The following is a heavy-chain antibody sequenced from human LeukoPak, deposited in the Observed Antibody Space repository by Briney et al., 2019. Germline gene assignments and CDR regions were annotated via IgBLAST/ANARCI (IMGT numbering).Heavy chain of an antibody. J-gene: IGHJ2*01. CDR3: ARVSYSRSYDYWYFDL. V-gene: IGHV4-59*01. CDR2: IYYSGNT. Sequence: PSETLSLTCTVSGGSIFTYYWSWIRQPPRKGLEWIGYIYYSGNTNYNPSLKSRVTISVDTYKNQFSLKLRSVTAADTAVYYCARVSYSRSYDYWYFDLWGRGTLVTVSS. D-gene: IGHD6-13*01. CDR1: GGSIFTYY.